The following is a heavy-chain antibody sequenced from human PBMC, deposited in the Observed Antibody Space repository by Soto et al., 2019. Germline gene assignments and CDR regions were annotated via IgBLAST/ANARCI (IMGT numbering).Heavy chain of an antibody. CDR1: GGPITTTTW. CDR2: LHHDGTT. V-gene: IGHV4-4*02. J-gene: IGHJ6*02. Sequence: QVQLQESGPGLVKPSETLSLTCAVSGGPITTTTWWAWVRLPPGKGLDWIGELHHDGTTNYNPSLDSRMTMSLDKSNYNCSLILSSVTAADTAIYSCATQTISYTWGVWGRGTTVTVSS. D-gene: IGHD3-16*01. CDR3: ATQTISYTWGV.